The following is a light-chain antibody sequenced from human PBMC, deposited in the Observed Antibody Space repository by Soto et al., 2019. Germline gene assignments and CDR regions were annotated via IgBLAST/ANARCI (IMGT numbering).Light chain of an antibody. V-gene: IGKV3-15*01. CDR2: GAS. J-gene: IGKJ1*01. CDR3: QQYNNWPPWT. CDR1: QSVSSN. Sequence: EIVMTQSPATLSVSPGERATLSWSASQSVSSNLAWYQQKPGQAPRLLIYGASTRATGIPARFSGSGSGTEFTLTISSLQPEDFAVYYCQQYNNWPPWTFGQGTKVDI.